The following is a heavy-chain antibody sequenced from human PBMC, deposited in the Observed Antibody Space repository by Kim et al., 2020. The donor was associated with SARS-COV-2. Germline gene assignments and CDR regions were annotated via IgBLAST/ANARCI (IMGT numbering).Heavy chain of an antibody. V-gene: IGHV3-23*01. D-gene: IGHD3-3*01. Sequence: GGSLRLSCAASGFTFSSYAMSWVRQAPGKGLEWVSAISGSGGSTYYADSVKGRFTISRDNSKNTLYLQMNSLRAEDTAVYYCASPKSVLRFLEWLYPFDYWGQGTLVTVSS. CDR2: ISGSGGST. J-gene: IGHJ4*02. CDR1: GFTFSSYA. CDR3: ASPKSVLRFLEWLYPFDY.